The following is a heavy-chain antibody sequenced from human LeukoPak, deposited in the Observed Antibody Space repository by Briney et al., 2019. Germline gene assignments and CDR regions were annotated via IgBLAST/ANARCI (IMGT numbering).Heavy chain of an antibody. CDR1: GGSISSNTYY. CDR3: ARYGSGSYSDDHFQH. CDR2: FDYSGST. Sequence: PSETLSLSCAVSGGSISSNTYYWGWIRQPPGKGLEWIGSFDYSGSTYYNPSLQSRVTIFEDTSKNQFSLKLTSVTAADTAVYYCARYGSGSYSDDHFQHWGQGTLVTVSS. J-gene: IGHJ1*01. V-gene: IGHV4-39*01. D-gene: IGHD3-10*01.